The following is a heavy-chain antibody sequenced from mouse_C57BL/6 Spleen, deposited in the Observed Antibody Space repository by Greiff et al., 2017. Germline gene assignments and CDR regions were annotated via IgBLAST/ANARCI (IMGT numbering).Heavy chain of an antibody. J-gene: IGHJ4*01. Sequence: QVQLQQSGAELVMPGASVKLSCKASGYTFTSYWMHWVKQRPGQGLEWIGEIDPSDSYTNYNQKFKGKSTLTVDKSSSTAYMQLSSLTSEDSAVYYCARPYGSSYYAMDYWGQGTSVTVSS. D-gene: IGHD1-1*01. CDR1: GYTFTSYW. V-gene: IGHV1-69*01. CDR3: ARPYGSSYYAMDY. CDR2: IDPSDSYT.